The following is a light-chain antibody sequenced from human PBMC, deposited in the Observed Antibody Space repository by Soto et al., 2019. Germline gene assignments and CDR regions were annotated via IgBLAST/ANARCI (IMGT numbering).Light chain of an antibody. J-gene: IGLJ3*02. CDR2: NNN. Sequence: QSVLAQPPSASGTPGQGVTISCSGSTSNIGSNYVYWYQQLPGTAPKLLIYNNNQRPSGVPDRFSGSKSGTSASLAISGLRSDDESDYYCAAWDDSLSGPVFGGGTKVTVL. CDR1: TSNIGSNY. CDR3: AAWDDSLSGPV. V-gene: IGLV1-47*02.